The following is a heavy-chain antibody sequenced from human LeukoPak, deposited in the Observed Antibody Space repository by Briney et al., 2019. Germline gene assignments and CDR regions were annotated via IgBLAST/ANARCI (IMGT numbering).Heavy chain of an antibody. D-gene: IGHD3-3*01. V-gene: IGHV4-4*09. CDR1: GGSICNNY. CDR3: ARHGFGVALNWFDP. Sequence: SETLSLTCTLSGGSICNNYWSWFRQPPGKRLERIGYIYTRESTIYNSSHKTRVTISVDTSKNQFALKLNSVTAADTAVYYFARHGFGVALNWFDPWGQGTLVTVSS. J-gene: IGHJ5*02. CDR2: IYTREST.